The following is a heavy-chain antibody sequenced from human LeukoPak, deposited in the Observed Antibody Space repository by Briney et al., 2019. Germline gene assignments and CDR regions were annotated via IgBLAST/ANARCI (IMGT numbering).Heavy chain of an antibody. D-gene: IGHD1-1*01. CDR2: ISAYNGNT. CDR3: AREGEPYNWNARFDP. J-gene: IGHJ5*02. V-gene: IGHV1-18*01. CDR1: GYTFTSYG. Sequence: ASVKVSCKASGYTFTSYGISWVRQAPGQGLEWMGGISAYNGNTNYAQKLQGRVTMTTDTSTSTAYMELRSLRSDDTAVYYCAREGEPYNWNARFDPWGQGTLVTVSS.